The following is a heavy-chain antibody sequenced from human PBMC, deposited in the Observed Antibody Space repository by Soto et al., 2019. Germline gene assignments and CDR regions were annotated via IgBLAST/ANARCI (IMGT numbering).Heavy chain of an antibody. CDR2: FDPEDGET. CDR1: GYTLTELP. V-gene: IGHV1-24*01. J-gene: IGHJ3*02. Sequence: ASVKVSCKVSGYTLTELPMHWVRQAPGKGLEWMGGFDPEDGETIYAQKFQGRVTMTEDTSTDTAYMELSSLRSEDTAVYYCATLLVRYVVVDAFDIWGQGTMVTVSS. CDR3: ATLLVRYVVVDAFDI. D-gene: IGHD2-15*01.